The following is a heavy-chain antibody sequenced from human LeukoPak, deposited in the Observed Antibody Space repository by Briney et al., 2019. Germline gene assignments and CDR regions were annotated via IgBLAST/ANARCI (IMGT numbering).Heavy chain of an antibody. CDR1: GVSIKSGGYY. V-gene: IGHV4-31*03. D-gene: IGHD2-8*01. CDR2: IFHTGST. CDR3: ARGNGDFFDS. J-gene: IGHJ4*02. Sequence: SQTLSLTCTVSGVSIKSGGYYWNWIRQHPEKGLEWIGYIFHTGSTYYNPSLRGRLDMVVDTSKNQFSLKLASVTAADTAVYFCARGNGDFFDSWGQETLVTVSA.